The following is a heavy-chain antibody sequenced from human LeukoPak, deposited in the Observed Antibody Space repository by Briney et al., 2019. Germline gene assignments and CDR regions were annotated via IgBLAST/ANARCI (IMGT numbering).Heavy chain of an antibody. J-gene: IGHJ3*02. V-gene: IGHV3-30-3*01. D-gene: IGHD2-15*01. Sequence: GGSLRLSCAASGFTVSSNYMSWVRQAPGKGLEWVAVISYDGSNKYYADSVKGRFTISRDNSKNTLDLQMNSRRAEDAAEYYCGKSLLTTPTGTGSSFDIWGQGTRVTVSA. CDR3: GKSLLTTPTGTGSSFDI. CDR1: GFTVSSNY. CDR2: ISYDGSNK.